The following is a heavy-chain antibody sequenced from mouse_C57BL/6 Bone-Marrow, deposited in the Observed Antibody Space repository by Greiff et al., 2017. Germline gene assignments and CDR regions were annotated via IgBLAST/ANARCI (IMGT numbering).Heavy chain of an antibody. CDR3: ARLITTVVAKGFDD. V-gene: IGHV5-6*01. Sequence: EVKLMESGGDLVKPGGSLKLSCAASGFTFSSYGLSWVRQTPDQRLEWVATISSGGSYTYYPDSVKGRFTISRDNAKNTLYLQMSSLKSEDTAMYYCARLITTVVAKGFDDWGQGTTLTVSS. CDR2: ISSGGSYT. CDR1: GFTFSSYG. J-gene: IGHJ2*01. D-gene: IGHD1-1*01.